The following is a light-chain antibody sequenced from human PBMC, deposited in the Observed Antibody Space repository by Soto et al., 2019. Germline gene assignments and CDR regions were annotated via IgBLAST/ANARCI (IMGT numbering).Light chain of an antibody. CDR2: EVV. Sequence: QSVLTQPASVSGSPGQSITISCTGADTDIGNYNYVSWYQQYPDTAPKLLIYEVVRRPSGVSSRFSGSKSGNTASLTISGLQPEDEADYYCSSYSYLDIPVLLGGGTKLTVI. CDR3: SSYSYLDIPVL. J-gene: IGLJ2*01. V-gene: IGLV2-14*01. CDR1: DTDIGNYNY.